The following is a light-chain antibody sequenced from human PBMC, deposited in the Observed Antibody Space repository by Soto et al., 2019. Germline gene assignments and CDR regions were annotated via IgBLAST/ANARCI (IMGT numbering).Light chain of an antibody. CDR3: QQYGSSPS. V-gene: IGKV3-20*01. CDR1: QSINSNY. J-gene: IGKJ4*01. Sequence: EIVMTQSPVTLSVSPGESVTLSCRPSQSINSNYLAWYQQKPGQAPRLLIYGASRRATGIPDRFSGSGSGTDFTLTISRLEPEDSAVYYCQQYGSSPSFGGGTKVDIK. CDR2: GAS.